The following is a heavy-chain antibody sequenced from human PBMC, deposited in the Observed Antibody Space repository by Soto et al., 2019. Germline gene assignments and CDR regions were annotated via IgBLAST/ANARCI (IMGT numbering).Heavy chain of an antibody. V-gene: IGHV4-59*01. Sequence: QVQLQESGPGLVKPSETLSLTCTVSGGTISRYYWSWIRQPPGKGLEWIGYMYNTGSTVYNPSFKSRFTISVDTSMNQFSLNLNSVTAADTAVYYWARDLWGYCGTDCYPLDVWGQGTTVTVSS. CDR1: GGTISRYY. J-gene: IGHJ6*02. CDR2: MYNTGST. D-gene: IGHD2-21*02. CDR3: ARDLWGYCGTDCYPLDV.